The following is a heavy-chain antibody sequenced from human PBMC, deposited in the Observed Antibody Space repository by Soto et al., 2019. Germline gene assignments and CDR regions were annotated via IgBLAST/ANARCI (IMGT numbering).Heavy chain of an antibody. D-gene: IGHD6-19*01. CDR1: GGSISSYY. J-gene: IGHJ4*02. V-gene: IGHV4-59*01. CDR2: IYYSGST. CDR3: ARAGVAVAGTTQKGYYFDY. Sequence: QVQLQESGPGLVKPSETLSLTCTVSGGSISSYYWSWIRQPPGKGLEWIGYIYYSGSTNYNPPLNSRVTISVNTSKNHFSLKLSPVSAADTAVYYCARAGVAVAGTTQKGYYFDYWGQGTLVTVSS.